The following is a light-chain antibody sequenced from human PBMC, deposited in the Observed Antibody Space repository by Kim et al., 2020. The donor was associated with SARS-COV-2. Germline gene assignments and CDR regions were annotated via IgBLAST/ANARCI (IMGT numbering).Light chain of an antibody. CDR2: DVN. CDR1: SSDVGGYNY. Sequence: QSITIACTGTSSDVGGYNYVSWYQQHPGKAPKLMIYDVNNRPSGVSNRFSGSKSGNTASLTISGLQAEDEADYYCSSYTGSSTLYVFGTGTKVTVL. V-gene: IGLV2-14*03. CDR3: SSYTGSSTLYV. J-gene: IGLJ1*01.